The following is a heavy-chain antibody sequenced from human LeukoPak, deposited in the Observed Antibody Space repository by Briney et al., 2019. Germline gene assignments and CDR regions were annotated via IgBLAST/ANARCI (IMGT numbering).Heavy chain of an antibody. CDR1: GYTFTSYG. CDR3: ARASMVRGVMSPYYYYDMDV. D-gene: IGHD3-10*01. CDR2: ISAYNGNT. V-gene: IGHV1-18*01. Sequence: ASVKVSCKASGYTFTSYGISWVRQAPGQGREGIGCISAYNGNTNYAQKVQGRVTMTTDTSTSTAYMELRSLRSDDTAVYYCARASMVRGVMSPYYYYDMDVWGKGTTVTVSS. J-gene: IGHJ6*03.